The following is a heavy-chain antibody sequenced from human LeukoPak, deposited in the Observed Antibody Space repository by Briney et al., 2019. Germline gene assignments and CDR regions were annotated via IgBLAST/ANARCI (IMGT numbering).Heavy chain of an antibody. Sequence: PSETLSLTCTVSGGSITSSYWSWLRQPPGKGLQWIGCFYYSGATNYNPSLKSRVTISVDTSKTQLSLKMTSMTAADTAVYYCARSNARDGYNFGYWGQGTLVTVSS. CDR1: GGSITSSY. CDR3: ARSNARDGYNFGY. D-gene: IGHD5-24*01. J-gene: IGHJ4*02. CDR2: FYYSGAT. V-gene: IGHV4-59*08.